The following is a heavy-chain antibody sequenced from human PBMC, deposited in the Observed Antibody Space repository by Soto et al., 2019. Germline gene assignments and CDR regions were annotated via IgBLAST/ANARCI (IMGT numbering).Heavy chain of an antibody. CDR2: TSAYNGNT. CDR3: ARRQWLVGGYYYGMDV. Sequence: QVQLVQSGAEVKKPGASVKVSCKASGYTFTSYGISWVRQAPGQGLEWMGWTSAYNGNTNYAQKLQGRVTMTTDTSTCXAYRELRSLRSDDTAVYYCARRQWLVGGYYYGMDVWGQGTTVTVSS. J-gene: IGHJ6*02. V-gene: IGHV1-18*01. D-gene: IGHD6-19*01. CDR1: GYTFTSYG.